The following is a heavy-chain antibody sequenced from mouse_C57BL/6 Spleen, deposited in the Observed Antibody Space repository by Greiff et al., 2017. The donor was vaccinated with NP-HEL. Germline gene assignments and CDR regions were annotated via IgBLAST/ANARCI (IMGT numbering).Heavy chain of an antibody. J-gene: IGHJ4*01. CDR2: INPNNGGT. D-gene: IGHD2-5*01. Sequence: VQLKQSGPELVKPGASVKIPCKASGYTFTDYNMDWVKQSHGKSLEWIGDINPNNGGTIYNQKFKGKATLTVDKSSSTAYMELRSLTSEDTAVYYCARGPYSNFDYYAMDYWGQGTSVTVSS. V-gene: IGHV1-18*01. CDR3: ARGPYSNFDYYAMDY. CDR1: GYTFTDYN.